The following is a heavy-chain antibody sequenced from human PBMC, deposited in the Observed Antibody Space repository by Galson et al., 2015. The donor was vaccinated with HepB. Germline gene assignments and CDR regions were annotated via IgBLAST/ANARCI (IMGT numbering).Heavy chain of an antibody. V-gene: IGHV4-61*01. J-gene: IGHJ6*02. CDR1: GSSVSSASYH. CDR2: IYYSGTT. CDR3: ARIGGIHYYYGLDV. Sequence: LSLTCTVSGSSVSSASYHWSWIRQPPGKGLEWIGYIYYSGTTNYNPSLKTRLTISVDLSKDQFSLKLSSVTAADTAVYYCARIGGIHYYYGLDVWGQGTPVTVSS.